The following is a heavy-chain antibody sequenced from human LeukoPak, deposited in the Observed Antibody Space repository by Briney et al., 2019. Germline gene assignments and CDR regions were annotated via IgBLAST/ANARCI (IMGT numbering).Heavy chain of an antibody. CDR1: GGSISSGSYY. Sequence: SQPLSLTCTVSGGSISSGSYYWSWIRPPAGKGLEWIGRIYTSGSTNYNPSLKSRVTISVDTSKNQFSLKLSSVTAADTAVYYCARDLGYCSGGSCYHDYWGQGTLVTVSS. D-gene: IGHD2-15*01. CDR3: ARDLGYCSGGSCYHDY. V-gene: IGHV4-61*02. J-gene: IGHJ4*02. CDR2: IYTSGST.